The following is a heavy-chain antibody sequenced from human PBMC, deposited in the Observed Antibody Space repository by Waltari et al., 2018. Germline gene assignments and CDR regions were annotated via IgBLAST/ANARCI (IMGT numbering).Heavy chain of an antibody. J-gene: IGHJ5*02. D-gene: IGHD2-15*01. CDR3: ARDRGRGLYLDT. CDR1: GASMSSTYW. Sequence: QLQLQESGPGLVKPSGTLSLSCGVSGASMSSTYWWNWVRQSPQKGLEWIGQVHGSGKSNYNPSFASRVTVSLDTSNNQFSLKMTSATAADTAVYYCARDRGRGLYLDTWGPGTLVTVTP. V-gene: IGHV4-4*02. CDR2: VHGSGKS.